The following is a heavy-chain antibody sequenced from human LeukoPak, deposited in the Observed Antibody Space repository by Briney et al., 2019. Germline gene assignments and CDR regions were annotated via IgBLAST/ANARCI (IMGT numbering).Heavy chain of an antibody. Sequence: GASVKVSCKASGGTFSSYAISWVRQAPGQGLEWMGIINPSGGSTIYAENFQGRVTMTRDTSTNTVYMELSSLRSEDTALYYCARGKDVSGSLPDKSFDIWGQGTMVTVSS. CDR2: INPSGGST. V-gene: IGHV1-46*01. CDR1: GGTFSSYA. D-gene: IGHD1-26*01. CDR3: ARGKDVSGSLPDKSFDI. J-gene: IGHJ3*02.